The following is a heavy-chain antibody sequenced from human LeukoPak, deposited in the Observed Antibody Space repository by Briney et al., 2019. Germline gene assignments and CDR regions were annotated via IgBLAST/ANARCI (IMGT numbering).Heavy chain of an antibody. V-gene: IGHV4-31*03. J-gene: IGHJ4*02. Sequence: PSQTLSLTCTVSGGSISSGGYYWSWIRQHPGRGPEWLGYRYYSGSTYYNPALKSRVTISVDTSKNQFSLKLSSVTAADTAVYYCARVGYSYGYFDYWGQGTLVTVSS. CDR1: GGSISSGGYY. D-gene: IGHD5-18*01. CDR3: ARVGYSYGYFDY. CDR2: RYYSGST.